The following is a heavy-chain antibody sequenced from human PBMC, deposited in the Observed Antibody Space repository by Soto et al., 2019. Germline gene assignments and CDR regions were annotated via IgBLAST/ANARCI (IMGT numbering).Heavy chain of an antibody. J-gene: IGHJ4*02. CDR1: GFTVSSNY. CDR2: IYSGGST. CDR3: ARGFPSMAYYGEYYIDK. Sequence: EVQMVESGGGLIQPGGSLRLSCAAFGFTVSSNYMTWVRQAPGKGLEWVSVIYSGGSTYYADSVKGRFTISRDNSRNTLYLQMNSLRAEDTAVYYCARGFPSMAYYGEYYIDKWGQGTLVTVSS. D-gene: IGHD3-10*01. V-gene: IGHV3-53*01.